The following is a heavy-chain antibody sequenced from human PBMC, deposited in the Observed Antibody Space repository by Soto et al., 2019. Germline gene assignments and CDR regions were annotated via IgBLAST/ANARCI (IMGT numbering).Heavy chain of an antibody. J-gene: IGHJ5*02. D-gene: IGHD2-2*01. Sequence: EAQLVQSGGGLVQPGGSLQLSCAASGFTFGGSPVHWVRQASGKGLEWVGRIRSDSASSAIAYAASVRGRFTLSRDDSKNTAYLQVNSLEVEDTGLYYCVLEGCRRTGCSSLDLWGQGTLVTVSS. CDR2: IRSDSASSAI. CDR3: VLEGCRRTGCSSLDL. V-gene: IGHV3-73*01. CDR1: GFTFGGSP.